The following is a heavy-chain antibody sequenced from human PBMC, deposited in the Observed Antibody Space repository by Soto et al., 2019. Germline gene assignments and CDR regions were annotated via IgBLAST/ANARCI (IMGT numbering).Heavy chain of an antibody. CDR3: APPGYCSGGSCYKGAAAFDI. CDR2: FDPEDGET. D-gene: IGHD2-15*01. V-gene: IGHV1-24*01. CDR1: GYTLTELS. J-gene: IGHJ3*02. Sequence: ASVKVFCKVSGYTLTELSMHWVRQAPGKGLEWMGGFDPEDGETIYAQKFQGRVTMTEDTSTDTAYMELSSLRSEDTAVYYCAPPGYCSGGSCYKGAAAFDIWGQGTMVTVSS.